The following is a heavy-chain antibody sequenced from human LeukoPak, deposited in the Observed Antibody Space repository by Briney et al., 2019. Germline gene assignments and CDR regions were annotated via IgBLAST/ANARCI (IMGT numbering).Heavy chain of an antibody. CDR3: ARGGDTAAVNSNWFDP. D-gene: IGHD3-16*01. Sequence: SETLSLTCAVYGGSFSGYYWSWIRQPPGKGLEWIGEINHSGSTNYNPSLKSQVTISVDTSKNQFSLKLSSVTAADTAVYYCARGGDTAAVNSNWFDPWGQGTLVTVSS. J-gene: IGHJ5*02. CDR1: GGSFSGYY. V-gene: IGHV4-34*01. CDR2: INHSGST.